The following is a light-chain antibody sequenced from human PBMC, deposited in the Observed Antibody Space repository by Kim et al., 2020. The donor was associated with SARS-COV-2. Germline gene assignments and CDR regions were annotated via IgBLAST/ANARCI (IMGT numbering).Light chain of an antibody. J-gene: IGLJ1*01. V-gene: IGLV3-19*01. CDR1: SLSKYY. CDR3: NSRDNSPDRLGV. Sequence: SSELTQDPAVSVALGQTVRITCQGDSLSKYYGAWYQQTPGQAPILLIYNKNNRPSAIPDRFSASTPENTASLTITGAQAEDEADYYCNSRDNSPDRLGVF. CDR2: NKN.